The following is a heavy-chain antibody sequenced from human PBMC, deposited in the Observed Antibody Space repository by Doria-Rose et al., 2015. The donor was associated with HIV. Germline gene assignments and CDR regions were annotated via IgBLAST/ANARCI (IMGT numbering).Heavy chain of an antibody. Sequence: QVQLVQSGPVLVKPTGTLTLTCTVSGVSLSSPGMGVSWIRQPPGKALEWLGHTFSDDERSYKTSLKSRLTISRGTSKSQVVLTMTDMDPVDTATYYCARIRSSRWYHKYYFDFWGQGTLVIVSA. CDR2: TFSDDER. V-gene: IGHV2-26*01. J-gene: IGHJ4*02. D-gene: IGHD6-13*01. CDR3: ARIRSSRWYHKYYFDF. CDR1: GVSLSSPGMG.